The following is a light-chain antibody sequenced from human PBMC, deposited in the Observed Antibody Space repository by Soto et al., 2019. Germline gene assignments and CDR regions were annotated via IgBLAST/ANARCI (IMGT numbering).Light chain of an antibody. V-gene: IGKV3-20*01. J-gene: IGKJ1*01. Sequence: EIVLTQSPGTLSLSPGERATLSCRASQSVSSYYLAWYQQKPGQAPRLHIHGASNRATGVPDRFSGSGSGTDFTLTISRLEPEDFAVYYCQQYGSSRPWAFGQGTKVEI. CDR3: QQYGSSRPWA. CDR2: GAS. CDR1: QSVSSYY.